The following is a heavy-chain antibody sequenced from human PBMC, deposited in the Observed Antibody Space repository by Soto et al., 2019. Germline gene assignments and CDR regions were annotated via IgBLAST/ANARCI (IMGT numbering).Heavy chain of an antibody. CDR1: GYTLTSYD. V-gene: IGHV1-8*01. Sequence: ASVKVCCKASGYTLTSYDINWVRQATGQGLEWMGWMNPNSGNTGYAQKFQGRVTMTRNTSISTAYMELSSLRSEDTAVYYCARGPYGSGSYYKSYYYYYYMDVWGKGTTVTVSS. D-gene: IGHD3-10*01. CDR3: ARGPYGSGSYYKSYYYYYYMDV. J-gene: IGHJ6*03. CDR2: MNPNSGNT.